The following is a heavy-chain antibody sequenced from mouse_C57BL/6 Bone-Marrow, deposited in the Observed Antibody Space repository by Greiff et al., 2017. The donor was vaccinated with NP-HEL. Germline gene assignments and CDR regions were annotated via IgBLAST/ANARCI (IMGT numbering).Heavy chain of an antibody. J-gene: IGHJ4*01. CDR3: ARGRGRAMDY. CDR1: GYTFTSYW. V-gene: IGHV1-52*01. Sequence: VKLQQPGAELVRPGSSVKLSCKASGYTFTSYWMHWVKQRPIQGLEWIGNIDPSDSETHYNQKFKDKATLTVDKSSSTAYMQLSSLTSEDSAVYYCARGRGRAMDYWGQGTSVTVSS. CDR2: IDPSDSET. D-gene: IGHD3-3*01.